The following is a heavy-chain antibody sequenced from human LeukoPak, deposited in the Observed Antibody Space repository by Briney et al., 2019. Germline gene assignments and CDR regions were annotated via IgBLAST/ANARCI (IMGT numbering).Heavy chain of an antibody. CDR2: IYPGDSQPGDSDP. V-gene: IGHV5-51*01. CDR1: GYTFTSHW. J-gene: IGHJ3*02. CDR3: ARLKGGYNRGHAFDI. D-gene: IGHD5-24*01. Sequence: GESLKISCKTAGYTFTSHWIGWVRQMPGKGLEWMGNIYPGDSQPGDSDPKYSPSFRGQVAISADKSVSTAYLQWSSLKASGTAMYYCARLKGGYNRGHAFDIWGQGTMVTVSS.